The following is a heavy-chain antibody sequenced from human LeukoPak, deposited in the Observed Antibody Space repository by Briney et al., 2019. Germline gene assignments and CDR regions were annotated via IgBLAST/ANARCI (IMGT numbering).Heavy chain of an antibody. J-gene: IGHJ6*02. CDR1: GFTFSSYA. CDR3: AKAIAPYDSSAKSYYHAFDV. Sequence: GGSLRLSCAASGFTFSSYAMSWVRQAPGKGLEWVSAISGSGGSTYYADSVKGRFTISRDNSKNTLYLQMNGLRAEDTAVYYCAKAIAPYDSSAKSYYHAFDVWGQGTTVTVSS. CDR2: ISGSGGST. D-gene: IGHD3-22*01. V-gene: IGHV3-23*01.